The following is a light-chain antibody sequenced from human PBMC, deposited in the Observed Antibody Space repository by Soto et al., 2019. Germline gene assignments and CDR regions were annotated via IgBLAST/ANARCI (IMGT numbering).Light chain of an antibody. V-gene: IGKV3-15*01. Sequence: EIVLTQSPATLSVSPGERVTLSCRASQSVDINLAWYQQKPGQAPRLLIYGASTRATDMPGRFSGRGSGTEFTLTINSLQSEDFEVYYCQQYRNWPRTFGQGTKVDIX. J-gene: IGKJ1*01. CDR3: QQYRNWPRT. CDR2: GAS. CDR1: QSVDIN.